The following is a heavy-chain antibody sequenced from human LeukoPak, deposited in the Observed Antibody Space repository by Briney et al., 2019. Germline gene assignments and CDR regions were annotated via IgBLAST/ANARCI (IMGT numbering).Heavy chain of an antibody. Sequence: SETLSLTCTVSVGSISSYYWSWIRQPPGKGLEWIGYIYYSGSTNYNPSLKSRVTISVDTSKNQFSLKLSSVTAADTAVYYCARMEAVVTPIDYWGQGTLVTVSS. CDR2: IYYSGST. CDR3: ARMEAVVTPIDY. D-gene: IGHD4-23*01. V-gene: IGHV4-59*01. CDR1: VGSISSYY. J-gene: IGHJ4*02.